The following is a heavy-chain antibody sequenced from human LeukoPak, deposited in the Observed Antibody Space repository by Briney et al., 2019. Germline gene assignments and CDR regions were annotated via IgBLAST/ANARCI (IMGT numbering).Heavy chain of an antibody. CDR2: INHSGST. J-gene: IGHJ4*02. CDR3: ARGTHYDSSGYYQPFDY. Sequence: SETLSLTCAVYGGSFSGYYWSWIRQPPGKGLEWIGEINHSGSTNYNPSPKSRVTISVDTSKNQFSLKLSSVTAADTAVYYCARGTHYDSSGYYQPFDYWGQGTLVTVSS. CDR1: GGSFSGYY. V-gene: IGHV4-34*01. D-gene: IGHD3-22*01.